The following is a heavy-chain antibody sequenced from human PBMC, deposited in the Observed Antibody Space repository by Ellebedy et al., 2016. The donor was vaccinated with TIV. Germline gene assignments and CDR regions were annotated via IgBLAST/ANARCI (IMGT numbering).Heavy chain of an antibody. CDR3: ARGIDSSSWYW. Sequence: SETLSLXXTASGGSISSYYLSWIRQPAGKGLEWIGRIYTSGSTNYNPSLKSRVTMSVDTSKNQFALKLSSVTAADTAVYYCARGIDSSSWYWWGQGTLVTVSS. J-gene: IGHJ4*02. CDR1: GGSISSYY. D-gene: IGHD6-13*01. V-gene: IGHV4-4*07. CDR2: IYTSGST.